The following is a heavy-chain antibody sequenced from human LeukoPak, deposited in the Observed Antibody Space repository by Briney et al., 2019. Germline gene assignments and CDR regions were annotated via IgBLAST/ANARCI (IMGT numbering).Heavy chain of an antibody. V-gene: IGHV4-30-4*08. D-gene: IGHD3-3*01. CDR3: ARVFGVVITGEYFDL. J-gene: IGHJ2*01. CDR1: GGSISSGSYY. Sequence: PSQTLSLTCTVSGGSISSGSYYWSWIRQPPGKGLEWIGYIYYSGSTYYNPSLKSRVTISVDTSKNQFSLKLSSVTAADTAVYYCARVFGVVITGEYFDLWGRGTLVTVSS. CDR2: IYYSGST.